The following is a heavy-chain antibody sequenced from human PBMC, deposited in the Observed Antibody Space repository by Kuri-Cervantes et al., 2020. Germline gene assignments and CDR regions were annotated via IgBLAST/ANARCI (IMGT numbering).Heavy chain of an antibody. CDR2: ISYDGSNK. CDR3: ARGLDYYDSSGYLEGRWFDP. Sequence: GGSLRLSCAASGFTFSSYAMHWVRQAPGKGLEWVAVISYDGSNKYYADSVKGRFTISRDNSKNTLYLQMNSLRAEDTAVYYCARGLDYYDSSGYLEGRWFDPWGQGTLVTVSS. V-gene: IGHV3-30-3*01. D-gene: IGHD3-22*01. J-gene: IGHJ5*02. CDR1: GFTFSSYA.